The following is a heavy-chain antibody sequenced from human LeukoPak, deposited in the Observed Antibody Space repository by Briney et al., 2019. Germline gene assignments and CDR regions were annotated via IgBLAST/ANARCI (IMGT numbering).Heavy chain of an antibody. Sequence: SETLSLTCTVSGGSISSSSYYWSWIRQPPGKGLEWIGEINHSGSTNYNPSLKSRVTISVDTSKNQFSLKLSSVTAADTAVYYCARHRRGYGKVNWFDPWGQGTLVTVSS. CDR2: INHSGST. CDR1: GGSISSSSYY. CDR3: ARHRRGYGKVNWFDP. D-gene: IGHD5-18*01. V-gene: IGHV4-39*01. J-gene: IGHJ5*02.